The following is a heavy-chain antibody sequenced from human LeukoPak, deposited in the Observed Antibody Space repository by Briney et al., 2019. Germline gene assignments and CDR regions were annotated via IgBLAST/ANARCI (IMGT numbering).Heavy chain of an antibody. CDR1: GGTLSSYA. J-gene: IGHJ4*02. CDR2: IIPIFGTA. D-gene: IGHD1-26*01. CDR3: ARESGSYQQGLFDY. Sequence: ASVKVSCKASGGTLSSYAISWVRQAPGQGLEWMGGIIPIFGTANYAQKFQGRVTITADESTSTAYMELSSLRSEDMAVYYCARESGSYQQGLFDYWGQGTLVTVSS. V-gene: IGHV1-69*13.